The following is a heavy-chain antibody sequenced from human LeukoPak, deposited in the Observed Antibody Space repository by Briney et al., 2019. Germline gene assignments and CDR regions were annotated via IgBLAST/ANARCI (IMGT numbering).Heavy chain of an antibody. CDR1: GGSFSGYY. J-gene: IGHJ4*02. Sequence: SETLSLTCAVYGGSFSGYYWSWIRQPRGKGLEWIGEINHSGSTNYNPSLKSRVTISVDTSKNQFSLKLSSVTAADTAVYYCALARSSRFDYWGQGTLVTVSS. CDR2: INHSGST. CDR3: ALARSSRFDY. D-gene: IGHD3-10*01. V-gene: IGHV4-34*01.